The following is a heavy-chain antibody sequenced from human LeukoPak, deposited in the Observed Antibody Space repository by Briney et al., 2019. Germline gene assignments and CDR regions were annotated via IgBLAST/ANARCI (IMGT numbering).Heavy chain of an antibody. CDR2: INPNSGGT. CDR3: ARGGEYSRSSSTY. D-gene: IGHD6-6*01. V-gene: IGHV1-2*02. CDR1: GYTFTDYF. J-gene: IGHJ4*02. Sequence: ASVKVSCKASGYTFTDYFMHWVRQAPGQGLEWMGWINPNSGGTNYAQKFQGRVTVTRDTSISTAYMELSTLRSDDTAVYYCARGGEYSRSSSTYWGQGTLVTVSS.